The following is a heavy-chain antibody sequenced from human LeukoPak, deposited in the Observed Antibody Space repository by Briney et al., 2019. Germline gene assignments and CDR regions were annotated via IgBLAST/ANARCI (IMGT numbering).Heavy chain of an antibody. J-gene: IGHJ4*02. V-gene: IGHV3-30-3*01. CDR2: ISYDGSNK. Sequence: PGGSLRLSCAASGFTFSSYAMHWVRQAPGKGLEWLAVISYDGSNKYYADSVKGRFTISRDNSKNTLYVQMNSLRGDDTAVYYCARAGYSGSYYGIYPDYWGQGTLVTVSS. D-gene: IGHD1-26*01. CDR3: ARAGYSGSYYGIYPDY. CDR1: GFTFSSYA.